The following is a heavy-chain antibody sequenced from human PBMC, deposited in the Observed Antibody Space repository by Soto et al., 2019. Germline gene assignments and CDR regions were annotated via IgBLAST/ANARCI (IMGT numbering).Heavy chain of an antibody. J-gene: IGHJ4*02. CDR2: INWTSDIT. D-gene: IGHD5-12*01. Sequence: EVLLEESGGGLVQPGRSLRLSCATSGFIFDEYAIHWVRQSPGKGLEWVSGINWTSDITGYADSVKGRFTISRDSAETSLYLQMRSLRPEDTAFYYCAKDKTPRAYSGYEPSFNSWGQGTLVTVSS. CDR1: GFIFDEYA. V-gene: IGHV3-9*01. CDR3: AKDKTPRAYSGYEPSFNS.